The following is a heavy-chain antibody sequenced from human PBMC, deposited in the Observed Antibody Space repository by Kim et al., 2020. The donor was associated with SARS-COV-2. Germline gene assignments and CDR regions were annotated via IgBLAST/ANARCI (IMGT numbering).Heavy chain of an antibody. CDR1: GYTFTSYY. Sequence: ASVKVSCKASGYTFTSYYMHWVRQAPGQGLEWMGIINPSGGSTSYAQKFQGRVTMTRDTSTSTVYMELSSLRSEDTAVYYCARGYGDYVVEPTFDYWGQGTLVTVSS. CDR3: ARGYGDYVVEPTFDY. J-gene: IGHJ4*02. V-gene: IGHV1-46*01. CDR2: INPSGGST. D-gene: IGHD4-17*01.